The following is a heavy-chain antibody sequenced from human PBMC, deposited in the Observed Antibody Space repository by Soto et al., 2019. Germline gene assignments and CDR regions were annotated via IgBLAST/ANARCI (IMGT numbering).Heavy chain of an antibody. CDR1: GATFRSHA. V-gene: IGHV1-69*12. CDR2: IIPMSATP. CDR3: ATNSGGYNYIAIY. Sequence: QVQLVQSGTEVKEPGSSVKVSCRASGATFRSHAFTWVRQAPGQGLELMGGIIPMSATPFYTQTFQDRFTITADEAASTVYRSVNSVRSEDTAVYYCATNSGGYNYIAIYWGQGTLVTVSS. J-gene: IGHJ4*02. D-gene: IGHD5-12*01.